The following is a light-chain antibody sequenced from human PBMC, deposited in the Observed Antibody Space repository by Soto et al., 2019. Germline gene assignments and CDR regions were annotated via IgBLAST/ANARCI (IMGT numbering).Light chain of an antibody. CDR2: EGS. J-gene: IGLJ2*01. CDR1: SSDVGSHIL. CDR3: CSYAGSSTFVV. V-gene: IGLV2-23*03. Sequence: QSVLTQPASVSGSPGQSITISCTGTSSDVGSHILVSWYQQHPGKAPKLMIYEGSKRPSGVSNRFSGSKSGNTASLTISGLQAEDEADYYCCSYAGSSTFVVFGGGTKLTVL.